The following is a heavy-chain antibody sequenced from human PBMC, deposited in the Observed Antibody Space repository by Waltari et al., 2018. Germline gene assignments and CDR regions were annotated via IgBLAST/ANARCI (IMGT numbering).Heavy chain of an antibody. V-gene: IGHV4-39*01. Sequence: QLQLQESGPGLVKPSETLSLTCTVSGGSISSSSYYWGWIRQPPGKGLEWIGSIYYSGSTYYNPSLKSRVTRSVDTSKNQFSLKLSSVTAADTAVYYCARRDYDFWEGYYGMDVWGQGTTVTVSS. CDR3: ARRDYDFWEGYYGMDV. CDR1: GGSISSSSYY. CDR2: IYYSGST. J-gene: IGHJ6*02. D-gene: IGHD3-3*01.